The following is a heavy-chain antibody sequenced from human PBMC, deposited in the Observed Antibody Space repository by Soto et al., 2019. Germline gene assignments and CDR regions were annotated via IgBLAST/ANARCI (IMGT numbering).Heavy chain of an antibody. CDR2: ISGSGDVI. CDR1: GFTFSSYA. CDR3: AKAIRFLDMALDN. V-gene: IGHV3-23*01. Sequence: EVHLLESGGNLVQPGGSLRLSCAASGFTFSSYAMSWVRQAPGKGPEWVSSISGSGDVIHYADSVKGRFTISRDNSKNTLWLQMNSLRAADTDVYYGAKAIRFLDMALDNWGQGALVTVSS. D-gene: IGHD3-9*01. J-gene: IGHJ4*02.